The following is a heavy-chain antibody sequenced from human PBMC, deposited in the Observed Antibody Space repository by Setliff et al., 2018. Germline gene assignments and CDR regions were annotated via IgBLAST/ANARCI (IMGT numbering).Heavy chain of an antibody. CDR3: ASALIRRVAVAGKSQFDY. Sequence: GASVKVSCKASGGFSTHAIGWVRQVPGQGLEWMGGIIPILGTTDYAQNFQGRVTITTDESTSSAYLEMSNLRSEDTAVYYCASALIRRVAVAGKSQFDYWGQGTLVTVSS. CDR2: IIPILGTT. D-gene: IGHD6-19*01. CDR1: GGFSTHA. J-gene: IGHJ4*01. V-gene: IGHV1-69*05.